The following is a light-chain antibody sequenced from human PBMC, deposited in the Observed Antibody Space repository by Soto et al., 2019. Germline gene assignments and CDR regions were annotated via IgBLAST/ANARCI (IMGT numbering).Light chain of an antibody. Sequence: EIVMTQSPATLSVSPGERATLSCRASQSVSSNLAWYQQKPGQAPRLLIYVASTRATGIPARFSGSGSGTEFTLTISSLQSEDFAVYYCQQYNNWPRGTLGQGTKVEIK. J-gene: IGKJ1*01. CDR1: QSVSSN. CDR3: QQYNNWPRGT. CDR2: VAS. V-gene: IGKV3-15*01.